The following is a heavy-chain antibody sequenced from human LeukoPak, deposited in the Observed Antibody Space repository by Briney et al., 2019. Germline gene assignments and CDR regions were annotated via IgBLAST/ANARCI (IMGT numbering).Heavy chain of an antibody. CDR3: AKEGSSSSLGY. CDR2: ISYDGSNK. Sequence: GGSLRLSCAASGFTFSSYGMHWVRQAPGKGLEWVAVISYDGSNKYYADSVKGRFTISRDNSKNTLYLQMNSLRAEDTAVYYCAKEGSSSSLGYWGQGTLVTVSS. J-gene: IGHJ4*02. D-gene: IGHD6-13*01. CDR1: GFTFSSYG. V-gene: IGHV3-30*18.